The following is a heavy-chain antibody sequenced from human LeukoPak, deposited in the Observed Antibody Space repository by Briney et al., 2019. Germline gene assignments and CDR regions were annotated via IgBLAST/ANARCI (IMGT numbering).Heavy chain of an antibody. D-gene: IGHD1-26*01. V-gene: IGHV1-69*01. CDR3: ARLVGATTPIDY. CDR2: IIPIFGTA. CDR1: GGTFSSYA. Sequence: VASVEVSCKASGGTFSSYAISWVRQAPGQGLEWMGGIIPIFGTANYAQKFQGRVTITADESTNTAYMELSSLRSEDTAVYYCARLVGATTPIDYWGQGTLVTVSS. J-gene: IGHJ4*02.